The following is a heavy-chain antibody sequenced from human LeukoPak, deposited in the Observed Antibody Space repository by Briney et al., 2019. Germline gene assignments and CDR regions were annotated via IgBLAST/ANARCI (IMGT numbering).Heavy chain of an antibody. Sequence: GGSLRLSCAASGFTFRGYEMNWVRQAPGKGLEWISYISGSGSTIKYVDSVKGRFTISRDNAKTSLYLQMSRLRAEDTAVYYCARSTVTNYFDSWGQGTLVTVSS. V-gene: IGHV3-48*03. CDR3: ARSTVTNYFDS. J-gene: IGHJ4*02. CDR1: GFTFRGYE. D-gene: IGHD4-17*01. CDR2: ISGSGSTI.